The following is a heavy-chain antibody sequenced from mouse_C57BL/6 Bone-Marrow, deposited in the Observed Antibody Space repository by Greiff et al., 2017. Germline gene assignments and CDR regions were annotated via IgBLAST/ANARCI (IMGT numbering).Heavy chain of an antibody. V-gene: IGHV1-81*01. CDR3: ARERIMVYDGPFAY. CDR1: GYTFTSYG. D-gene: IGHD1-2*01. J-gene: IGHJ3*01. Sequence: VQLQESGAELARPGASVKLSCKASGYTFTSYGISWVKQRTGQGLEWIGEIYPRSDNTYYNEKFKGKATLTADKSSSTAYMELRSLTSEDSAVYFCARERIMVYDGPFAYWGQGTLVTVSA. CDR2: IYPRSDNT.